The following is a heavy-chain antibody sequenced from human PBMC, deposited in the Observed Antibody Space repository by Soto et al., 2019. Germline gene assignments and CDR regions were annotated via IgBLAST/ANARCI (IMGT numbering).Heavy chain of an antibody. D-gene: IGHD2-15*01. V-gene: IGHV3-21*01. CDR2: ISSSSSYI. CDR3: ARESEICSGGSCYSSVNWFDP. CDR1: GFTFSSYS. J-gene: IGHJ5*02. Sequence: GGSLRLSCAASGFTFSSYSMNWVRQAPGKGLEWVSSISSSSSYIYYADSVKGRFTISRDNAKNSLYLQMNSLRAEDTAVYYCARESEICSGGSCYSSVNWFDPWGQGTLVTVSS.